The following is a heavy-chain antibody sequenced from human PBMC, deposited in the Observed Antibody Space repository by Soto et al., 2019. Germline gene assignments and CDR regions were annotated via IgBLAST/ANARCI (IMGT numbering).Heavy chain of an antibody. CDR2: IKQDGSEK. Sequence: EVQLVESGGGLVQPGGSLRLSCTTSGFSFSSFWMIWVRQATGKGREWVAIIKQDGSEKHYVDSVKGRFTVSRDNAEKSLYLQMDSLRPDDTAVYYCVRGYGDYTDYFDYWGQGALVTVSS. CDR3: VRGYGDYTDYFDY. CDR1: GFSFSSFW. J-gene: IGHJ4*02. D-gene: IGHD4-17*01. V-gene: IGHV3-7*03.